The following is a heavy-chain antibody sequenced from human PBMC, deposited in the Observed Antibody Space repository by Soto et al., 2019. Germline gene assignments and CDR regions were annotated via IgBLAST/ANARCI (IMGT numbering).Heavy chain of an antibody. CDR2: INHSGST. D-gene: IGHD3-22*01. Sequence: QVQLQQWGAGLLKPSETLSLTCAVYGGSFSGYYWSWIRQPPGKGLEWIGEINHSGSTNYNPSLKSRVTLSVATSKTQFSLKLSSVPAADTAVYYCARSVGGYYYDSSAHLGYWGQGTLVTVSS. V-gene: IGHV4-34*01. CDR1: GGSFSGYY. J-gene: IGHJ4*02. CDR3: ARSVGGYYYDSSAHLGY.